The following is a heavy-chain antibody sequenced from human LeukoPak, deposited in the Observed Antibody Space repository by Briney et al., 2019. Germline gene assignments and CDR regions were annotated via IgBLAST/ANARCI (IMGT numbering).Heavy chain of an antibody. CDR2: ISGSGGST. CDR1: GFTFSSYA. V-gene: IGHV3-23*01. J-gene: IGHJ1*01. Sequence: PGGSLRLSCAASGFTFSSYAMSWVRQAPGKGLEWVSAISGSGGSTYYADSVKGRFTISRDNSKNTLYLQMNSLRAEDTAVYYCARGLAVTGTYFQHWGQGTLVTVSS. CDR3: ARGLAVTGTYFQH. D-gene: IGHD6-19*01.